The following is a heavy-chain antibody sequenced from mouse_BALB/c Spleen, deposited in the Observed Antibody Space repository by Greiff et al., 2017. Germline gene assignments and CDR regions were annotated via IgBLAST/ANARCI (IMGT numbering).Heavy chain of an antibody. CDR1: GFTFSSFG. Sequence: EVMLVESGGGLVQPGGSRKLSCAASGFTFSSFGMHWVRQAPEKGLEWVAYISSGSSTIYYADTVKGRFTISRDNPKNTLFLQMTSLRSEDTAMYYCATAYYGNWDAMDYWGQGTSVTVSS. CDR3: ATAYYGNWDAMDY. CDR2: ISSGSSTI. J-gene: IGHJ4*01. V-gene: IGHV5-17*02. D-gene: IGHD2-10*01.